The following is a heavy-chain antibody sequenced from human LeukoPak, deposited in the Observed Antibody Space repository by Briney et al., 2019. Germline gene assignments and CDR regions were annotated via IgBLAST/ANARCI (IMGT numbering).Heavy chain of an antibody. CDR1: GFTFSSYA. D-gene: IGHD3-10*01. Sequence: GGSLRLSCAASGFTFSSYAMHWVRQAPGKGLEYVSAISSNGGSTYYANSVKGRFTISRDNSKNTLYLQMGSLRAEDMAVYYCARGAGYYYGSGGYPDYWGQGTLVTVSS. J-gene: IGHJ4*02. CDR2: ISSNGGST. V-gene: IGHV3-64*01. CDR3: ARGAGYYYGSGGYPDY.